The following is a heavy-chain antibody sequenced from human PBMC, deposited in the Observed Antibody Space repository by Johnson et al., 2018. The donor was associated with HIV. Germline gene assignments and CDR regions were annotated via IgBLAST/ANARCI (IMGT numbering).Heavy chain of an antibody. CDR3: ARARYGDLLNLDAFDI. CDR1: GFTFDDYG. Sequence: EVHLVESGGGVVRPGGSLRLSCAASGFTFDDYGMSWVRQAPGKGLEWVSGINWNGGSTGYADSVKGRFTISRDNAKNSLYLQMNSLRAEDTALYYCARARYGDLLNLDAFDIWGQGTMVTVSS. V-gene: IGHV3-20*04. J-gene: IGHJ3*02. D-gene: IGHD4-17*01. CDR2: INWNGGST.